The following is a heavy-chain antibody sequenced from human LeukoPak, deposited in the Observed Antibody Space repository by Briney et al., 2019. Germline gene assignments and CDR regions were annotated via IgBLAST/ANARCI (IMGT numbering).Heavy chain of an antibody. D-gene: IGHD2-15*01. Sequence: SVKVSCKASGGTFSSNAISWVRQAPGQGLEWMGGIIPIFGTANYAQKFQGRVTITADESTSTAYMELSSLRSEDTAVYYCARDVYCSGGSCYSNWFDPWGQGTLVTVSS. CDR2: IIPIFGTA. CDR3: ARDVYCSGGSCYSNWFDP. V-gene: IGHV1-69*13. J-gene: IGHJ5*02. CDR1: GGTFSSNA.